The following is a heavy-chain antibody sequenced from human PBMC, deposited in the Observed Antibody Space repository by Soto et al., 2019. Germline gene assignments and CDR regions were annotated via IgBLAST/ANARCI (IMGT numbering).Heavy chain of an antibody. CDR3: ARYQVEELHFDY. Sequence: SQTLSLTCAVYGGSFSGYYWSWIRQPPGKGLEWIGEINHSGSTNYNPSLKSRVTISVDTSKIQFSLKLSSVTAADTAVYYCARYQVEELHFDYWGQGTLVTVSS. V-gene: IGHV4-34*01. CDR2: INHSGST. CDR1: GGSFSGYY. J-gene: IGHJ4*02. D-gene: IGHD1-26*01.